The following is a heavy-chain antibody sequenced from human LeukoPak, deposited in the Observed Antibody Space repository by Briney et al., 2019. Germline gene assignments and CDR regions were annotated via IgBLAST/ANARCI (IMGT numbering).Heavy chain of an antibody. D-gene: IGHD3-22*01. CDR3: ARVGGYYPSHWYFDL. CDR1: GYTFTSYG. V-gene: IGHV1-18*01. J-gene: IGHJ2*01. Sequence: ASVKVSCKASGYTFTSYGISWVRQAPGQGLEWMGWISAYNGNTNYAQKLQGRVTMTTDTSTSTAYMELRSLRSDDTAVYYCARVGGYYPSHWYFDLWGRGTLVTVSS. CDR2: ISAYNGNT.